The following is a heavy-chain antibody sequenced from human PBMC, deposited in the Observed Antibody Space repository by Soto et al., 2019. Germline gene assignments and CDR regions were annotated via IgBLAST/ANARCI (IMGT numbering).Heavy chain of an antibody. CDR2: ISAYNGNT. V-gene: IGHV1-18*01. J-gene: IGHJ4*02. CDR3: ARVAQTPYSSSSSAMPDY. Sequence: QVQLVQSGAEVKKPGASVKVSCKASGYTFTSYGISWVRQAPGQGLEWMGWISAYNGNTNYAQKLQGRVTMTPDTSTSTAYMELRSLRSDDTAVYYCARVAQTPYSSSSSAMPDYWGQGTLVTVSS. CDR1: GYTFTSYG. D-gene: IGHD6-6*01.